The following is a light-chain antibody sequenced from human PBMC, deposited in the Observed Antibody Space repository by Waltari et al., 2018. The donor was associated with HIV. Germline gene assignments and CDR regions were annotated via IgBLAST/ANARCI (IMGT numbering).Light chain of an antibody. V-gene: IGKV3-20*01. CDR1: QSVDSNY. Sequence: EIVLTQSPGTLSLSPGDRATLFCRASQSVDSNYIAWYQHKSGQPPRLLIYGASNRATGIPDKVGGSGSGTHFSLSINKLAPEDFAMYYCQQYGASPTFGQGTKVEI. CDR2: GAS. J-gene: IGKJ1*01. CDR3: QQYGASPT.